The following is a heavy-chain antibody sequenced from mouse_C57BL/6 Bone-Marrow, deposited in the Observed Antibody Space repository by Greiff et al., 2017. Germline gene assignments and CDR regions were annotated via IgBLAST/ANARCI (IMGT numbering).Heavy chain of an antibody. CDR3: ARREELGSSGPGYFDY. D-gene: IGHD3-2*02. J-gene: IGHJ2*01. V-gene: IGHV1-69*01. CDR2: IDPSDSYT. Sequence: QVQLQQPGAELVMPGASVKLSCKASGYTFTSYWMHWVKQRPGQGLEWIGEIDPSDSYTNYNQKFKGKSTLTVDKSSSTAYMQLSGLTSEDSAVYYCARREELGSSGPGYFDYWGQGTTLTVSS. CDR1: GYTFTSYW.